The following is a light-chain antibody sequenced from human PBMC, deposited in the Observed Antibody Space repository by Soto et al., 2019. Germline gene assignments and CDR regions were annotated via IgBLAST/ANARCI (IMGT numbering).Light chain of an antibody. Sequence: EIVMTQSPATLSVSPGERATLSCRASQSVSSNLAWYQQKPVQAPRLLIYGASTRATGIPARFSGSGSGTEFTLTISSLHSEDFAVYYCQQYNNWPRRTFGQGTKVEIK. V-gene: IGKV3-15*01. J-gene: IGKJ1*01. CDR2: GAS. CDR3: QQYNNWPRRT. CDR1: QSVSSN.